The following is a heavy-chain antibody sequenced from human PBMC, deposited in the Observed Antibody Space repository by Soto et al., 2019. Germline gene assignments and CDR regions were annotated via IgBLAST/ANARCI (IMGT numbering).Heavy chain of an antibody. J-gene: IGHJ6*02. CDR2: LSGSGVST. D-gene: IGHD3-22*01. V-gene: IGHV3-23*01. Sequence: EVQLLESGGGLVQPGGSLRLSRAASGFTFSSYAMTWVRQAPGKGREWVSALSGSGVSTYYADSVKGRFTISSDNSKNTLYLQMNSLRAEDTAVYYCAKGGGSKDYYDTSGYYLYYYYAMDVWGQGTTVTVSS. CDR1: GFTFSSYA. CDR3: AKGGGSKDYYDTSGYYLYYYYAMDV.